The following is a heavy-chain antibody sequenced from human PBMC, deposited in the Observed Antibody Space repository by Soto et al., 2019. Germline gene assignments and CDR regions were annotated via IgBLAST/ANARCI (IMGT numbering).Heavy chain of an antibody. D-gene: IGHD2-8*01. CDR3: ARDGLYCTYAKCRGDAYAV. Sequence: EVQLVGSGGGLVQPGGSLSLSCVASGFTCRTYWMTWVRQAPGKGQEWVANIKHDGSEKYYVASVRCRFAIPSDNAKDLLYLQMNSLRVEDTAVYYCARDGLYCTYAKCRGDAYAVWDQGTMVTVSS. J-gene: IGHJ3*01. CDR2: IKHDGSEK. CDR1: GFTCRTYW. V-gene: IGHV3-7*04.